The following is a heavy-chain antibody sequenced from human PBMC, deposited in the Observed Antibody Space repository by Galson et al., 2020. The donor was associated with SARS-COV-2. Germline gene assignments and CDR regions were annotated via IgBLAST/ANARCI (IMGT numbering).Heavy chain of an antibody. V-gene: IGHV3-30*02. CDR3: AKAFAGYCGGGNCYPSEYFQH. Sequence: GGSLRLSCAASGFNFKTYAMHWVRQAPGKGLEWAASIWYDGSKKYYADSVKGRFTISRDNSKNTLYLQMSSLRADDTAVYYCAKAFAGYCGGGNCYPSEYFQHWGQGTLVTVS. CDR2: IWYDGSKK. D-gene: IGHD2-15*01. J-gene: IGHJ1*01. CDR1: GFNFKTYA.